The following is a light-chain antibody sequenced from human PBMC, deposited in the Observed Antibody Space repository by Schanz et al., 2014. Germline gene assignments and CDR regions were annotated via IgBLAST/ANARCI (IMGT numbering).Light chain of an antibody. CDR1: QAISSY. CDR3: QQSQGPPLT. V-gene: IGKV1-9*01. CDR2: TAS. J-gene: IGKJ4*01. Sequence: IQLTQSPSSLSASVGDRVTLTCRASQAISSYLVWYQQKPGKAPKLLIYTASTLQSGVPSRFSGSGSGTDFTLTISSLQPEDFATYYCQQSQGPPLTFGGGTKVDSK.